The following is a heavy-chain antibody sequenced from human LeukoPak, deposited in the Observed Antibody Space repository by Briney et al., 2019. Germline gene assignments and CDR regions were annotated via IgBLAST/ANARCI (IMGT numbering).Heavy chain of an antibody. Sequence: SETLSLTCTVSGGSMSPYHWGWIRQPPGKGLEWTGYIYYSGSTNYNPSLNSRVTISVDTSKDQFSLRLSSVTAADTAVYYCARGYDVNYWGQGTLVTVSS. V-gene: IGHV4-59*08. CDR2: IYYSGST. CDR3: ARGYDVNY. J-gene: IGHJ4*02. CDR1: GGSMSPYH. D-gene: IGHD3-3*01.